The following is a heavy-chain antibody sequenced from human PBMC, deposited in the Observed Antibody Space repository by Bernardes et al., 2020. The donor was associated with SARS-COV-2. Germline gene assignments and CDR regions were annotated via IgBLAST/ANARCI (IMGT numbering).Heavy chain of an antibody. Sequence: ASVKVSCKVSGYTLTELSMHWVRQAPGKGLEWMGGFDPEDGETIYAQKFQGRVTMTEDTSTDTAYMELSSLRSEDTAVYYCATSFVVVPAAPYTGQYYYYGMDVWGQGTTVTVSS. CDR2: FDPEDGET. D-gene: IGHD2-2*01. J-gene: IGHJ6*02. V-gene: IGHV1-24*01. CDR1: GYTLTELS. CDR3: ATSFVVVPAAPYTGQYYYYGMDV.